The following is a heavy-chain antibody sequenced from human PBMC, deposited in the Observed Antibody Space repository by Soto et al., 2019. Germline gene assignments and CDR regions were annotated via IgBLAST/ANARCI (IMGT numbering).Heavy chain of an antibody. D-gene: IGHD1-26*01. CDR3: ARGTIRVGMRLSDFDH. Sequence: QPGGSLRLSSAASGFTFDNYAMHWVRQGPGGGLEWVAVVADNGNNKNYADSVKGGFTISRDNSNMTMFLQVTRLKEDDTGVYYCARGTIRVGMRLSDFDHWGRGTPVTVSS. CDR2: VADNGNNK. CDR1: GFTFDNYA. V-gene: IGHV3-30*03. J-gene: IGHJ4*02.